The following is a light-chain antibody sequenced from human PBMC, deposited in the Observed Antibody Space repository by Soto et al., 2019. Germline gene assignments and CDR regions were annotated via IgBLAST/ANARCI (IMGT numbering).Light chain of an antibody. Sequence: QLVLTQPTSVSGAPGQRVSISCTGTSSNIGAGYDVHWYQHLPGTAPKLLIFGDINRPSGVPDRFSGAKSGTSASLAITGLQAEDEADYYCQSYDSSLSISVFGGGTKLTVL. CDR1: SSNIGAGYD. J-gene: IGLJ2*01. V-gene: IGLV1-40*01. CDR3: QSYDSSLSISV. CDR2: GDI.